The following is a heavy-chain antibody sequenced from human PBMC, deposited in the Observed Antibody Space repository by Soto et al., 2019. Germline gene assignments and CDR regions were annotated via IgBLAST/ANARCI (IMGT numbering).Heavy chain of an antibody. CDR2: IYYSGST. D-gene: IGHD3-16*02. Sequence: SETLSLTCTVSGGSISSSSYYWGWIRQPPGKGLEWIGSIYYSGSTYYNPSLKSRVTISVDTSKNQFSLKLSSVTAADTAVYYCARSLNRYDYIWGSYRSSVYYYMDVWGKGTTVTVSS. CDR3: ARSLNRYDYIWGSYRSSVYYYMDV. CDR1: GGSISSSSYY. V-gene: IGHV4-39*01. J-gene: IGHJ6*03.